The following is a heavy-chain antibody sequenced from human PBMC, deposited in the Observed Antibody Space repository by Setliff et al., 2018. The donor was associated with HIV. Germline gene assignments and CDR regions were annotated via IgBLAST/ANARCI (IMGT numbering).Heavy chain of an antibody. V-gene: IGHV1-24*01. CDR3: ATSGFYDISTGPTPGVFAI. D-gene: IGHD3-9*01. J-gene: IGHJ3*02. CDR1: GYSLTEIS. Sequence: ASVKVSCKVYGYSLTEISIHWVRQAPGKGLEWMGGFDPEDDETVYAEKFQSRVTMTEDTSTDTAYMALSSLRSEDTDMYYCATSGFYDISTGPTPGVFAIGGQGTMVTVSS. CDR2: FDPEDDET.